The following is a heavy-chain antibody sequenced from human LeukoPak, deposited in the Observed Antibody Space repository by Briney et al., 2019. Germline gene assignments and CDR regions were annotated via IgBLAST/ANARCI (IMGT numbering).Heavy chain of an antibody. CDR3: ARDAMRRGSGWIFDP. D-gene: IGHD6-19*01. V-gene: IGHV3-21*01. CDR2: ISSSSSYI. J-gene: IGHJ5*02. CDR1: GFTFSSYS. Sequence: PGGSLRLSCAASGFTFSSYSMNWVRQAPGKGLEWVSSISSSSSYIYYADSVKGRFTISRDNAKNSLYLQMNSLRAEDTAVYYCARDAMRRGSGWIFDPWGQGTLVTVSS.